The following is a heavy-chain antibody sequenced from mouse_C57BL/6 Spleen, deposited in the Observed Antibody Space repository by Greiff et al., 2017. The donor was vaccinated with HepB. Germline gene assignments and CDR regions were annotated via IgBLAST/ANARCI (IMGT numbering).Heavy chain of an antibody. V-gene: IGHV1-66*01. Sequence: VQLQQSGPELVKPGASVKISCKASGYSFTSYYIHWVKQRPGQGLEWIGWIYPGSGNTKYNEKFKGKATLTADTSSSTAYMQLSSLTSEDSAVYYCARGGPVTRYYFDYWGQGTTLTVSS. CDR1: GYSFTSYY. D-gene: IGHD2-2*01. CDR3: ARGGPVTRYYFDY. CDR2: IYPGSGNT. J-gene: IGHJ2*01.